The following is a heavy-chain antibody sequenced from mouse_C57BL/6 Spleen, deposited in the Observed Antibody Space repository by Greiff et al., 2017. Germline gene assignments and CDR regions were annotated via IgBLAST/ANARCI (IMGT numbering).Heavy chain of an antibody. D-gene: IGHD1-1*01. CDR3: ASALYASFAY. Sequence: VQLQQSGAELVKPGASVKLSCKASGYTFTSYWMQWVKQRPGQGLEWIGEIDPSDSYTNYNQKFKGKATLTVDTSSSTAYMQLSSLTSEDSAVYYCASALYASFAYWGQGTLVTVSA. CDR2: IDPSDSYT. CDR1: GYTFTSYW. V-gene: IGHV1-50*01. J-gene: IGHJ3*01.